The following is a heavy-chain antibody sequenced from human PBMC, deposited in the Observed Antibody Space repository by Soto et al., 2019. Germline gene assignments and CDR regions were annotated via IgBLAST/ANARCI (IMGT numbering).Heavy chain of an antibody. V-gene: IGHV4-59*01. Sequence: PSETLSVTCTVSGGSISSYYWSWIRQPPGKGLEWIGYIYYSGSTNYNPSLKSRVTISVDTSKNQFSLKLSSVTAADTAVYYCARQYSSSYDYWGQGTLVTVSS. CDR2: IYYSGST. J-gene: IGHJ4*02. CDR3: ARQYSSSYDY. CDR1: GGSISSYY. D-gene: IGHD6-6*01.